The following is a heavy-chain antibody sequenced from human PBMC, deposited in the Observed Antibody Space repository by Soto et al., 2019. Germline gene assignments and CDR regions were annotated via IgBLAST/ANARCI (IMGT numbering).Heavy chain of an antibody. Sequence: QVQLVQSGAEVRKPGASVKVSCKASGYTFSTSGMSWLRQAPGQGLEWMGWISTYNGDTNDAPKFQDRVTMTSDTATSTVYLELRSLRSEAPAVYYCARAGAATYYYYGMDVWGQGTRVTVSS. D-gene: IGHD2-15*01. CDR1: GYTFSTSG. J-gene: IGHJ6*02. V-gene: IGHV1-18*01. CDR3: ARAGAATYYYYGMDV. CDR2: ISTYNGDT.